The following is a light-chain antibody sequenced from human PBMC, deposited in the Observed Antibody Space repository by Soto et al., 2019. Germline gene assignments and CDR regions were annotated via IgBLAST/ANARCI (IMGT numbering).Light chain of an antibody. J-gene: IGLJ3*02. Sequence: QSGLTQPPSASGSPGQSVTISCTGTSSDVGGYDYVSWYQQHPGKAPKLMIYEVTIRPSGVSDRFSGSKSGNTASLTVSGLQAEDEADYYCATWDASLNAGVFGGGTKLTVL. CDR3: ATWDASLNAGV. V-gene: IGLV2-8*01. CDR2: EVT. CDR1: SSDVGGYDY.